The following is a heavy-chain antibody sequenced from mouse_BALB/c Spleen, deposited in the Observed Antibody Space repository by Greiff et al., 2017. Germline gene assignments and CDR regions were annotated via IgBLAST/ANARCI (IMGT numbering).Heavy chain of an antibody. Sequence: EVMLVESGGGLVQPGGSRKLSCAASGFTFSSFGMHWVRQAPEKGLEWVAYISSGSSTIYYADTVKGRFTISRDNPKNTLFLQMTSLRSEDTAMYYCARRNYYGSSVDYWGQGTTLTVSS. CDR2: ISSGSSTI. V-gene: IGHV5-17*02. CDR3: ARRNYYGSSVDY. D-gene: IGHD1-1*01. CDR1: GFTFSSFG. J-gene: IGHJ2*01.